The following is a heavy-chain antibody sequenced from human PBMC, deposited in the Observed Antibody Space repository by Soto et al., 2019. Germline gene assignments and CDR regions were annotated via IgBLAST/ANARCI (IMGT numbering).Heavy chain of an antibody. V-gene: IGHV1-69*06. CDR3: ARARQPTVKYYFDY. Sequence: GASVKVSCKASGGTFSSYAISWVRQAPGQGLEWMGGIIPIFGTANYAQKFQGRVTITADKSTSTAYMELSSLRSEDTAVYYCARARQPTVKYYFDYWGQGTLVTVSS. CDR2: IIPIFGTA. J-gene: IGHJ4*02. CDR1: GGTFSSYA. D-gene: IGHD4-17*01.